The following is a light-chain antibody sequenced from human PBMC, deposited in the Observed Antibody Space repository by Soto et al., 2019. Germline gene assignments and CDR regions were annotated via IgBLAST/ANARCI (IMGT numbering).Light chain of an antibody. CDR3: ATWDDSLNNPV. CDR1: STNIGSNY. J-gene: IGLJ3*02. CDR2: SNN. V-gene: IGLV1-47*02. Sequence: QSVLTQPPSASGTPGQRVTISCSGSSTNIGSNYVYCYQQVPGTAPKLLIYSNNQRPSGVPDRFSASKSGTSASLAISGLRSEDEAAYYCATWDDSLNNPVFGGGTKLTVL.